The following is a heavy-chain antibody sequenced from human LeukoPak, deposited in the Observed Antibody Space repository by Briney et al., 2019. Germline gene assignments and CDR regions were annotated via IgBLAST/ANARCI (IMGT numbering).Heavy chain of an antibody. D-gene: IGHD6-13*01. Sequence: GGSLRLSCAASGFTFSSYWMSWVRQAPGEGLEWVANIKQDGSEKYYVDSVKGRFTISRDNAKNSLYLQMNSLRAEDTAVYYCARRLSSSWYYYYYGMDVWGQGTTVTVSS. CDR1: GFTFSSYW. CDR2: IKQDGSEK. CDR3: ARRLSSSWYYYYYGMDV. V-gene: IGHV3-7*01. J-gene: IGHJ6*02.